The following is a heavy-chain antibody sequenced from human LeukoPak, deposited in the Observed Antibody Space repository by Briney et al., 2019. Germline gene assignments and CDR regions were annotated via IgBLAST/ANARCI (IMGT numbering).Heavy chain of an antibody. D-gene: IGHD4-23*01. Sequence: GGSLRLSCAASGFTFSSYSMNWVRQAPGKGLEWVSSISSSSSYIYYADSVKGRFTISRDNSKNTLYLQVNSLRAEDTAVYYCARRGDGGRSFDYWGQGTLVTVSS. CDR1: GFTFSSYS. CDR3: ARRGDGGRSFDY. V-gene: IGHV3-21*04. J-gene: IGHJ4*02. CDR2: ISSSSSYI.